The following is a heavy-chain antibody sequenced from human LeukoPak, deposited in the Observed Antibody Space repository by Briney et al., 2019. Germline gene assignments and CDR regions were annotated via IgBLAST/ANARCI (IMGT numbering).Heavy chain of an antibody. CDR2: IYYSGST. CDR3: ARGDYGAWFGELYEYYFDY. Sequence: SETLSLTCTVSGGSISSGDYYWSWIRQPPGKGLEWIGYIYYSGSTYYNPSLKSRVTISVDTSKNQFSLKLSSVTAADTAVYYCARGDYGAWFGELYEYYFDYWGQGTLVTVSS. D-gene: IGHD3-10*01. J-gene: IGHJ4*02. V-gene: IGHV4-30-4*01. CDR1: GGSISSGDYY.